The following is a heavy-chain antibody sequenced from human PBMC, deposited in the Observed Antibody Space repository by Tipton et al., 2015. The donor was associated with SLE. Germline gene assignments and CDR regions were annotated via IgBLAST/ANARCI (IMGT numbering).Heavy chain of an antibody. CDR3: ASAQAGATTAYYYYMDV. CDR1: GGSFSGYY. J-gene: IGHJ6*03. V-gene: IGHV4-34*01. D-gene: IGHD1-26*01. CDR2: INHSGST. Sequence: LRLSCAVYGGSFSGYYWSWIRQPPGKGLEWIGEINHSGSTNYNPSLKSRVTISVDTSKNQFSLKLSSVTAADTAVYYCASAQAGATTAYYYYMDVWGKGTTVNVSS.